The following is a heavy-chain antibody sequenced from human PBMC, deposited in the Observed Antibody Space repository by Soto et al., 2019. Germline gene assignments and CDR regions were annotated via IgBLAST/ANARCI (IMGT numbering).Heavy chain of an antibody. CDR3: ANSVAATGY. D-gene: IGHD6-19*01. CDR1: GFTFSSYA. Sequence: GWSLRLSCAASGFTFSSYAMSWVGHAPGKGLEWVSAISGSGGSTYYADSVKGRFTISRDNSKNTLYLQMNSLRAEDTDVYYCANSVAATGYWGQGPLVTVSS. V-gene: IGHV3-23*01. CDR2: ISGSGGST. J-gene: IGHJ4*02.